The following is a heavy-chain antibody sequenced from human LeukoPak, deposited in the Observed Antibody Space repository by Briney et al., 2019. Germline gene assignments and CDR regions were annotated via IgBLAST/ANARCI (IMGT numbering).Heavy chain of an antibody. CDR1: GFTFSSNW. CDR3: ARYSGGPGDPGGFDS. J-gene: IGHJ4*02. D-gene: IGHD2-15*01. CDR2: IRQDGSDK. V-gene: IGHV3-7*01. Sequence: GGSLRLSCAASGFTFSSNWMSWVRQAPGKGLEWLANIRQDGSDKHYVDSMKGRFTISRDNAKNSLYLQMNSLRAEDTAVYYCARYSGGPGDPGGFDSWGQGTLVTVSS.